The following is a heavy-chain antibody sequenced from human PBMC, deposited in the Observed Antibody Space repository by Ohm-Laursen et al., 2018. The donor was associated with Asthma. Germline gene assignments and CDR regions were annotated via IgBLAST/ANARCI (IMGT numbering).Heavy chain of an antibody. D-gene: IGHD1-26*01. Sequence: SLRLSCSASEFTFSAYGMHWVRQAPGKGLEWVAVISYGGSDKYYSGSVKGRFTISRDNSKNTLYLQMNSLRAEDTAVYYCAKGSLRAASGSYSAYRFDYWGQGTLVTVSS. CDR3: AKGSLRAASGSYSAYRFDY. J-gene: IGHJ4*02. CDR1: EFTFSAYG. CDR2: ISYGGSDK. V-gene: IGHV3-30*18.